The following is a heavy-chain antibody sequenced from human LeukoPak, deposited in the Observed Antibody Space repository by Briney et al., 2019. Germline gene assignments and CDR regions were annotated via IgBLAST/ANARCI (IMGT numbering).Heavy chain of an antibody. D-gene: IGHD3-3*01. CDR3: ARGFLEWLLYRGWFDP. J-gene: IGHJ5*02. CDR1: GFTFSSYA. V-gene: IGHV3-30-3*01. Sequence: GRSLRLSCAASGFTFSSYAMHWVRQAPGKGLEWVAVISYDGSNKYYADSVKGRFTISRDNSKNTLYLQINSLRAEDTAVYYCARGFLEWLLYRGWFDPWGQGTLVTVSS. CDR2: ISYDGSNK.